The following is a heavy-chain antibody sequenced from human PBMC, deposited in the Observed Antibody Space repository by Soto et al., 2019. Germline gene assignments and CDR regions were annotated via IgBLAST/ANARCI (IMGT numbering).Heavy chain of an antibody. V-gene: IGHV1-69*04. Sequence: ASVNVSCKASGGTFSSYAISWVRQAPGQGLEWMGRIIPILGIANYAQKFQGRVTITADKSTSTAYMELSSLRSEDTAVYYCARDRGIAAAGTFPGWWFDPWGQGTLVTVSS. CDR2: IIPILGIA. D-gene: IGHD6-13*01. J-gene: IGHJ5*02. CDR3: ARDRGIAAAGTFPGWWFDP. CDR1: GGTFSSYA.